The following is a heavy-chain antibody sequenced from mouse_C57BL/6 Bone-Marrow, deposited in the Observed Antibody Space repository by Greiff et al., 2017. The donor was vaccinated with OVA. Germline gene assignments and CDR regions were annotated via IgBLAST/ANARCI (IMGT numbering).Heavy chain of an antibody. CDR2: IYWDDDK. CDR3: ARRGNYDGYLYWYFDV. D-gene: IGHD2-3*01. CDR1: GFSLSTSGMG. J-gene: IGHJ1*03. Sequence: QVTLKVSGPGILQSSQTLSLTCSFSGFSLSTSGMGVSWIRQPSGKGLEWLAHIYWDDDKRYNPSLKSRLTISKDTSRNQVFLKSTSVDTADTATYYCARRGNYDGYLYWYFDVWGTGTTVTVSS. V-gene: IGHV8-12*01.